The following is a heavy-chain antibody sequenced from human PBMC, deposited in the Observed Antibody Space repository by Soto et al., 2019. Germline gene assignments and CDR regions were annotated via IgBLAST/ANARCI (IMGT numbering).Heavy chain of an antibody. Sequence: PGGSLRLSCEASGFTFSNYYMTWVRQAPGKGLEWVSYISSSSSSIDYADSVQGRFSISRDNAKSSLYLQMNSLRDEDTAVYYCARRYSSTSRTMDVWGQGTTVTVSS. CDR2: ISSSSSSI. D-gene: IGHD6-13*01. CDR1: GFTFSNYY. V-gene: IGHV3-48*02. CDR3: ARRYSSTSRTMDV. J-gene: IGHJ6*02.